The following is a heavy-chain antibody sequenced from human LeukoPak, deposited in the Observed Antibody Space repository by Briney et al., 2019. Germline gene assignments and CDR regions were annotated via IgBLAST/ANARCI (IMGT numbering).Heavy chain of an antibody. CDR1: GGSISSYY. CDR3: ARQLRGSPVDY. V-gene: IGHV4-59*01. D-gene: IGHD1-26*01. J-gene: IGHJ4*02. CDR2: IYYSGST. Sequence: KTSETLSLTCTVSGGSISSYYWSWIRQPPGKGLEWIGYIYYSGSTNYNPSLKSRVTISVDTSKNQFSLKLSSVTAADTAVYYCARQLRGSPVDYWGQGTLVTVSS.